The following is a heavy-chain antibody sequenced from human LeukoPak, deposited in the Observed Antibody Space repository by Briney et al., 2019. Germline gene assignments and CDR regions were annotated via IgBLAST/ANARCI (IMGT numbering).Heavy chain of an antibody. CDR1: GFNFGDYN. J-gene: IGHJ4*02. CDR2: IRAKTHDGTA. V-gene: IGHV3-49*04. Sequence: PGGSLRLSCTASGFNFGDYNMNWVRQAPGKGLEWVGYIRAKTHDGTADYAASVKGRFTISRDDSKSIAYLQMTGLDSEDTAVYYCTRGQLYPYGPEFDVRGQVTLVTVSS. CDR3: TRGQLYPYGPEFDV. D-gene: IGHD3-10*01.